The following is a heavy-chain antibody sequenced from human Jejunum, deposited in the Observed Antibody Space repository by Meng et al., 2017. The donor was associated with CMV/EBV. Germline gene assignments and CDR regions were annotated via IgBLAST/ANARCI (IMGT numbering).Heavy chain of an antibody. Sequence: AASGFTFNTSTMHWVRQAPGRGLEFVSAISGRGRSTFYADSVKGRFTISRDNSKNTLYLQMGSLRAEDMAVYYCARGELYQLLDGYWGQGTLVTVSS. CDR1: GFTFNTST. J-gene: IGHJ4*02. V-gene: IGHV3-64*02. D-gene: IGHD2-2*01. CDR3: ARGELYQLLDGY. CDR2: ISGRGRST.